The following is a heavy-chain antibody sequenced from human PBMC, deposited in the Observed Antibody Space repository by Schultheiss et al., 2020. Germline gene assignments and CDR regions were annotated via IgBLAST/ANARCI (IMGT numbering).Heavy chain of an antibody. D-gene: IGHD6-13*01. CDR2: IKSKTDGGTT. J-gene: IGHJ4*02. CDR1: GFTFSNAW. Sequence: GGSLRLSCAASGFTFSNAWMSWVRQAPGKGLEWVGRIKSKTDGGTTDYAAPVKGRFTISRDDSKNTLYLQMNSLKTEDTAVYYCAREGLYSSSWYLDYWGQGTLVTVSS. V-gene: IGHV3-15*01. CDR3: AREGLYSSSWYLDY.